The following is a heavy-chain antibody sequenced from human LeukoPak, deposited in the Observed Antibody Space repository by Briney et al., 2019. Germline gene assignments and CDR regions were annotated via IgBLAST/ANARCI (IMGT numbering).Heavy chain of an antibody. CDR2: IYYSGST. D-gene: IGHD3-10*01. V-gene: IGHV4-59*12. J-gene: IGHJ5*02. CDR1: GGSISSYY. CDR3: ARAIYGSGTYGWFDP. Sequence: SETLSLTCTVSGGSISSYYWSWIRQPPGKGLEWIGYIYYSGSTNYNPSLKSRVTISVDTSKNQFSLKLGSVTAADTAVYYCARAIYGSGTYGWFDPWGQGTLVTVSS.